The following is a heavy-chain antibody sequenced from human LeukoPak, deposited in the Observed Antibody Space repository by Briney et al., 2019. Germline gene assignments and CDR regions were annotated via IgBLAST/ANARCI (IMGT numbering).Heavy chain of an antibody. V-gene: IGHV1-69*05. CDR1: GGTFSSYA. CDR2: IIPIFGTA. D-gene: IGHD3-3*01. J-gene: IGHJ4*02. Sequence: SVKVSCKASGGTFSSYAISWVRQAPGQGLEWMGGIIPIFGTANSAQKFQGRVTMTTDESTSTAYMELSSLRSEDTSVYYCAMIGVGDFDYWGQGTLVTVSS. CDR3: AMIGVGDFDY.